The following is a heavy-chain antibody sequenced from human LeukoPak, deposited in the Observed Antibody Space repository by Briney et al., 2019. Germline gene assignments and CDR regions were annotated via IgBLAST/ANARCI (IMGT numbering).Heavy chain of an antibody. CDR2: IYYSGST. CDR1: GGSISSYY. CDR3: AREVRYFDWLYAFDI. V-gene: IGHV4-59*12. D-gene: IGHD3-9*01. J-gene: IGHJ3*02. Sequence: SETLSLTCTVSGGSISSYYWSWIRQPPGKGLEWIGYIYYSGSTNYNPSLKSRVTISVDTSKNQFSLKLSSVTAADTAVYYCAREVRYFDWLYAFDIWGQGTMVTVSS.